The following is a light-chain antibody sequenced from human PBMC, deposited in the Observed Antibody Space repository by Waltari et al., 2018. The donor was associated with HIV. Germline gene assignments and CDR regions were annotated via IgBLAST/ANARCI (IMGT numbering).Light chain of an antibody. Sequence: QSVLTQPPSVSGAPGQRVTISCSGSGSNIGAGYDVHWYQQLPGSAPKLLIYDNTKRPSGVPDRFSGSKSGTSASLAITGLQAEDEADYYCQSYDSSLRGVFG. J-gene: IGLJ3*02. CDR3: QSYDSSLRGV. CDR1: GSNIGAGYD. V-gene: IGLV1-40*01. CDR2: DNT.